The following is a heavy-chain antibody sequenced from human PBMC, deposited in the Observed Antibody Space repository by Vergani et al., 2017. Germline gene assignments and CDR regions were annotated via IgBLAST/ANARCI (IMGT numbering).Heavy chain of an antibody. V-gene: IGHV4-34*01. J-gene: IGHJ4*02. CDR3: ASIDRAPTRRNPPPDY. Sequence: QVQLQEWGAGLLKTSETLSLTCGVSGGSFSDYYWSWIRQAPGMGLDWIGEVNHGGSTNYNPSLKSRVSISVDTSKNQFSLQLTSVTAADSALYFCASIDRAPTRRNPPPDYWGQGILVTVSS. CDR1: GGSFSDYY. D-gene: IGHD3-16*02. CDR2: VNHGGST.